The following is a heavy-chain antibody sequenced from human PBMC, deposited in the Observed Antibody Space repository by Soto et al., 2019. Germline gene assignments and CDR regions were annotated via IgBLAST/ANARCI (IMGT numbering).Heavy chain of an antibody. Sequence: GASVKVCCKASGDTFNCYGITWVRQAPGQGLEWMGWISGFNVNTNYAAELQGRVTMTTDTSTSTACMELRGLRSDDTAIYYCARTGVSAGHDSPDFDSWRQGTLVTVSS. V-gene: IGHV1-18*01. D-gene: IGHD2-15*01. J-gene: IGHJ4*02. CDR3: ARTGVSAGHDSPDFDS. CDR1: GDTFNCYG. CDR2: ISGFNVNT.